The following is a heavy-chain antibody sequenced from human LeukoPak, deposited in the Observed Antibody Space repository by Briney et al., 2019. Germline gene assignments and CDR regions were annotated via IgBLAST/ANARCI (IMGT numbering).Heavy chain of an antibody. CDR3: AGRDCSGGSCYSGARYGMDV. D-gene: IGHD2-15*01. V-gene: IGHV1-69*13. CDR2: IIPIFGTA. J-gene: IGHJ6*02. Sequence: ASVKVSCKASGGTFSSYAISWVRQAPGQGLEWMGGIIPIFGTANYAQKFQGRVTITADESTSTAYMELSSLRSEDTAVYYCAGRDCSGGSCYSGARYGMDVWGQGTTVTVSS. CDR1: GGTFSSYA.